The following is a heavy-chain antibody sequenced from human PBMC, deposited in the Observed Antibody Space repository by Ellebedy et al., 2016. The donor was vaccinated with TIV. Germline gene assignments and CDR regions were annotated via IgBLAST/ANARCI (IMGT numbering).Heavy chain of an antibody. CDR1: GGSFSGYY. J-gene: IGHJ4*02. CDR2: INHSGST. CDR3: ARETVAGTY. Sequence: GSLRLXXAVYGGSFSGYYWSWIRQPPGKGLEWIGEINHSGSTNYNPSLKSRVTISVDTSKNQFSLKLSSVTAADTAVYYCARETVAGTYWGQGTLVTVSS. V-gene: IGHV4-34*01. D-gene: IGHD6-19*01.